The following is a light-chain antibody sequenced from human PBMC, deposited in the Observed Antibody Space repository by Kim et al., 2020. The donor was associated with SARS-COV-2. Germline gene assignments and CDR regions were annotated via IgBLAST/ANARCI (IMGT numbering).Light chain of an antibody. V-gene: IGKV1-39*01. CDR1: QTISRY. CDR2: AAS. J-gene: IGKJ2*01. CDR3: QQSHSIPYT. Sequence: SASAGESITITCRARQTISRYLNWYQQKPGKAPNLLISAASTWQSGVPSRFSGGGSGTEFTLTINSLQPEDSATYYCQQSHSIPYTFGQGTKLEI.